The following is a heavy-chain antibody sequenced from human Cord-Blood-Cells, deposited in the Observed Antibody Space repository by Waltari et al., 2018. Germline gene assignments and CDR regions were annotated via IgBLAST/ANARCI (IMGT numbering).Heavy chain of an antibody. D-gene: IGHD2-8*01. Sequence: QLQLQESGSGLVKPSQPMSLTCAVSGRSLSSGRYSWSWIRQPPGKGLEWIWYIYHSGSTYYNPSLKSRVTISVDRSKNQFSLKLSSVTAADTAVYYCARGQALIGDAFDIWGQGTMVTVSS. J-gene: IGHJ3*02. CDR1: GRSLSSGRYS. CDR3: ARGQALIGDAFDI. CDR2: IYHSGST. V-gene: IGHV4-30-2*01.